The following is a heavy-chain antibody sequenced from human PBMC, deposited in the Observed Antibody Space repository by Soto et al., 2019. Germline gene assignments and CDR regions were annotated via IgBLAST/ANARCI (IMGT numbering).Heavy chain of an antibody. Sequence: EVQLVESGGGLIQPGGSLRLSCAASGFSVSSKYMTWVRQAPGKGLEWVSVIYGGGTTYYADSVKGRFTISRDNSKTTSYLQMNSLRAEDTAVYYCVQTTGWPGFDFWGQGTLVIVSS. CDR1: GFSVSSKY. D-gene: IGHD6-19*01. J-gene: IGHJ4*02. CDR3: VQTTGWPGFDF. V-gene: IGHV3-53*01. CDR2: IYGGGTT.